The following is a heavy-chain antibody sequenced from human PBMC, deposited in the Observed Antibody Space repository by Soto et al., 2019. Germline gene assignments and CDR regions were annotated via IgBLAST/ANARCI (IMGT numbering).Heavy chain of an antibody. CDR2: TYYRSKWYS. CDR1: ADRVSRNSSA. J-gene: IGHJ5*02. CDR3: AKGPSPLGP. V-gene: IGHV6-1*01. Sequence: PSQTPSLTYAISADRVSRNSSAWHWIRQSPARGLEWLGRTYYRSKWYSYYAPSVKSRITIKPDTSTSQLFLQLNSVTPEDTAAYDWAKGPSPLGPCGEGILVTVSS.